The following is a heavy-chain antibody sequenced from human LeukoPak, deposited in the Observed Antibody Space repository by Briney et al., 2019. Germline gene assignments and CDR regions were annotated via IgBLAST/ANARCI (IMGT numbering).Heavy chain of an antibody. Sequence: GSLRLSCAASGFTFSSYAMSWVRQAPGKGLEWIGEINHSGSTYYNPSLKSRVTISVDTSKNQFSLKLSSVTAADTAVYYCARRGVATAGTFLRWFDPWGQGTLVTVSS. D-gene: IGHD6-13*01. CDR3: ARRGVATAGTFLRWFDP. CDR2: INHSGST. J-gene: IGHJ5*02. CDR1: GFTFSSYA. V-gene: IGHV4-34*01.